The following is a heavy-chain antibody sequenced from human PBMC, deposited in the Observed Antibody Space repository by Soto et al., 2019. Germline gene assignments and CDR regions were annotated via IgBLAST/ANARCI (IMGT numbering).Heavy chain of an antibody. Sequence: EVQLVESGGGLVKPGGSLRLSCAASGFNFSNAWMSWVRQAPGKGLEWVARIKSKTDGGKTDYAAPVKGRFTISRYDSKNTLYLQMNSLKSEDTAVYYCNQDRSSSWSNYYYYDGMDVWGQGTTVTVSS. CDR1: GFNFSNAW. CDR3: NQDRSSSWSNYYYYDGMDV. CDR2: IKSKTDGGKT. V-gene: IGHV3-15*01. J-gene: IGHJ6*02. D-gene: IGHD6-13*01.